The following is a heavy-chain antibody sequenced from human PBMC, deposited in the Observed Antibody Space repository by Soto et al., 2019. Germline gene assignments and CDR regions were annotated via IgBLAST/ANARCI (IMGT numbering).Heavy chain of an antibody. CDR1: GFTFSSYA. J-gene: IGHJ6*03. CDR3: ANDLDVPDAYGDYSFATPDRKDYYYMDV. V-gene: IGHV3-23*01. CDR2: ISGSGGST. D-gene: IGHD4-17*01. Sequence: EVQLLESGGGLVQPGGSLRLSCAASGFTFSSYAMSWVRQAPGKGLEWVSAISGSGGSTYYADSVKGRFTISRDNSKNTLYLQMNSLRAEDTAVYYCANDLDVPDAYGDYSFATPDRKDYYYMDVWGKGTTVTVSS.